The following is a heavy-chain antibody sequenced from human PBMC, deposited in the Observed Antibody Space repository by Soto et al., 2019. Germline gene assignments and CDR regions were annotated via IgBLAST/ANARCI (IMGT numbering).Heavy chain of an antibody. Sequence: EVQVVESGGGLVQPGGSLKLSCAASGFTFSDSVMHWVRQVSGKGLEWVGRITSTADTYATAYAASVKGRFTVSRDDSKNTAYLQMNSLKTEDTAIYYCAKEDDLWTNGHFNIWGQGTLVTVSS. J-gene: IGHJ3*02. CDR3: AKEDDLWTNGHFNI. V-gene: IGHV3-73*01. D-gene: IGHD3-3*01. CDR1: GFTFSDSV. CDR2: ITSTADTYAT.